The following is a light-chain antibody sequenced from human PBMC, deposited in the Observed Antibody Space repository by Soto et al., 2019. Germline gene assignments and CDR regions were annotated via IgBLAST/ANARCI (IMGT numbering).Light chain of an antibody. CDR3: LQHFNFSWT. CDR2: AAS. CDR1: RDIGND. V-gene: IGKV1-6*01. Sequence: AIQMTQSPSSLSASVGDRVTITCRASRDIGNDLGWHQQKPGKAPKHLIFAASNLQSGVPSRFSGGGSGTDFTLTISSLQADDFATYYCLQHFNFSWTFGQGTKVETK. J-gene: IGKJ1*01.